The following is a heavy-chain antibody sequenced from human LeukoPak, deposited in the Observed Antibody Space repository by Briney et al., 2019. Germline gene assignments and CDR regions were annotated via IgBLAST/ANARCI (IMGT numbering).Heavy chain of an antibody. Sequence: GGSLRLSCAASGLIFSDSTMHWVRQASGKGLEWVGRIRSKANSYATAYAASVKGRFTISRDDSKNTAYLQMNSLTTEDTAVYYCTSPAHDFDFWSDYYSYWGRGTLVTVSS. CDR2: IRSKANSYAT. J-gene: IGHJ4*02. CDR3: TSPAHDFDFWSDYYSY. V-gene: IGHV3-73*01. CDR1: GLIFSDST. D-gene: IGHD3-3*01.